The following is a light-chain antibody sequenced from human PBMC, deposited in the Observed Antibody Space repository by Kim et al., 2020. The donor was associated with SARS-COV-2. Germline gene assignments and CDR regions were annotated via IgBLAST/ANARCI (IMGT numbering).Light chain of an antibody. V-gene: IGLV3-1*01. CDR3: QAWDSTTAV. CDR2: QDV. CDR1: KLGDKF. Sequence: SYELTQPPSVSVSPGQTASITCSGDKLGDKFSCWYQQKPAQSPVLVMYQDVKRPSGIPGRFSGSKSGNTATLTISGTQTMDEADYYCQAWDSTTAVFGGGTQLTVL. J-gene: IGLJ3*02.